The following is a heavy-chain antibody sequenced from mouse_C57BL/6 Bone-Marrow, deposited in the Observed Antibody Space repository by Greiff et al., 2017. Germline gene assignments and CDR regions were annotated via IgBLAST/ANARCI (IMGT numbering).Heavy chain of an antibody. CDR1: GYTFTNYW. Sequence: VQVVESGAELVRPGTSVKMSCKASGYTFTNYWIGWAKQRPGHGLEWIGDIYPGGGYTNYNEKFKGKATLTADKSSSTAYMQFSSLTSEDSAIYYCARSGYSLLFDYWGQGTTLTGSS. CDR2: IYPGGGYT. V-gene: IGHV1-63*01. CDR3: ARSGYSLLFDY. D-gene: IGHD3-1*01. J-gene: IGHJ2*01.